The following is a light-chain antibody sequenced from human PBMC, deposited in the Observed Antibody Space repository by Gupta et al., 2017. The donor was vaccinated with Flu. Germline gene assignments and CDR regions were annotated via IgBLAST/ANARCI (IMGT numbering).Light chain of an antibody. V-gene: IGKV1-5*03. CDR1: QNINIW. CDR3: QHENNSLYT. Sequence: DIQMTQSPSTLSASVGDRVTVTCRASQNINIWLAWYQQKPGKAPKLLIYKASTLESGVPSRFSGSGSGTEFTLTISSLQPDDFATYYCQHENNSLYTFGQGTKLEI. J-gene: IGKJ2*01. CDR2: KAS.